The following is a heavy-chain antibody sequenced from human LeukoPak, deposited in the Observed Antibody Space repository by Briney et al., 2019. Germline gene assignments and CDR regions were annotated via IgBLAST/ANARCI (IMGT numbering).Heavy chain of an antibody. CDR1: GGSISSSSYY. V-gene: IGHV4-39*01. J-gene: IGHJ6*02. CDR2: IYYSGST. Sequence: PSETLSLTCTVSGGSISSSSYYWGWIRQPPGKGLEWIGSIYYSGSTYYNPSLKSRVTISVDTSKNQFSLKLSSVTAADTAVYYCARLRIQLGYYYGMDVWGQGTTVTVSS. CDR3: ARLRIQLGYYYGMDV. D-gene: IGHD5-18*01.